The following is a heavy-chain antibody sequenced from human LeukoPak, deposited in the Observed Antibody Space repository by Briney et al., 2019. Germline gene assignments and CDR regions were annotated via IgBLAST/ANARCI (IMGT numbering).Heavy chain of an antibody. CDR3: ARDVYTPSQLAGATYYYYYGMDV. J-gene: IGHJ6*02. CDR1: GYTFTSYG. Sequence: ASVKVSCEASGYTFTSYGISWVRQAPGQGLEWMGRISAYNGNTNYAQKLQGGVTMTTDTSTSTAYMELRSLRSDDTAVYYCARDVYTPSQLAGATYYYYYGMDVWGQGTTVTVSS. V-gene: IGHV1-18*01. CDR2: ISAYNGNT. D-gene: IGHD1-26*01.